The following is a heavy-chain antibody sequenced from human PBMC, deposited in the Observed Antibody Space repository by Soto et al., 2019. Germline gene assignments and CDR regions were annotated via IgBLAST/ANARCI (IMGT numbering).Heavy chain of an antibody. D-gene: IGHD3-3*01. Sequence: SETLSLTCTVSGGSISSYYWSWIRQPTGKGLEWIGYIYYSGSTNYNPSLKSRVTISVDTSKNQFSLKLSSVTAADTAVYYCARHRYDFWSGPHGPFDYWGQGTLVTVSS. CDR3: ARHRYDFWSGPHGPFDY. V-gene: IGHV4-59*08. J-gene: IGHJ4*02. CDR2: IYYSGST. CDR1: GGSISSYY.